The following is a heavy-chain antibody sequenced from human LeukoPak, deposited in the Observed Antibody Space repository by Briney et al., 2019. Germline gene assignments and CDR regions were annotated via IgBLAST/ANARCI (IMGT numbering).Heavy chain of an antibody. CDR2: VSGSGGTT. Sequence: GGSLRLSCAASGFTFSSYAMTCARQAPGKGLEWVSAVSGSGGTTYYADSVEGRFTISRDNSKNALYLQMSSLRAEDTAVYYCAKAGHGFHSFDYRGQGTLVTVSS. D-gene: IGHD3-10*01. CDR1: GFTFSSYA. V-gene: IGHV3-23*01. CDR3: AKAGHGFHSFDY. J-gene: IGHJ4*02.